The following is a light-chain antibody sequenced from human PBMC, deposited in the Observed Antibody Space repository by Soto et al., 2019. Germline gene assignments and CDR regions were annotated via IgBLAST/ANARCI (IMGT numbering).Light chain of an antibody. J-gene: IGKJ4*01. CDR3: QQLSTYPST. CDR1: QLISSW. Sequence: DIQMTQSPSTLSASVGDSVTITCRASQLISSWLAWYQQKPGKAPKLLIFAASTLQSGVPPRFSGSGSGTDFTLTISSLQAEDFATYYCQQLSTYPSTFGGGTKVDIK. V-gene: IGKV1-5*01. CDR2: AAS.